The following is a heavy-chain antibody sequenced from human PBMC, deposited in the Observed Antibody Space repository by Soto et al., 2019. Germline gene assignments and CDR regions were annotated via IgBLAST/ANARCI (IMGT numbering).Heavy chain of an antibody. CDR3: ARVRVPDGYFDY. J-gene: IGHJ4*02. CDR2: ISYDGSNK. CDR1: GFTFSSYA. V-gene: IGHV3-30-3*01. Sequence: QVQLVESGGGVVQPGRSLRLSCAASGFTFSSYAMHWVRQAPGKGLEWVAVISYDGSNKYYADSVKGRFTISRDNSKNTLYLKMNSLRAEDTAVYYCARVRVPDGYFDYWGQGTLVTVAS.